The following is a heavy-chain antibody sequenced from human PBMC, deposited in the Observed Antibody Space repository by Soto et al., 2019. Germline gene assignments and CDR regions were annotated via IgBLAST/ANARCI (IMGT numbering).Heavy chain of an antibody. CDR2: IYYSGST. Sequence: SETLSLTCTVSGGSISSGDYYWSWIRQPPGKGLEWIGYIYYSGSTYYNPSLKSRVTISVGTSKNQFSLKLSSVTAADTAVYYCARGGYYYGSGSYDGMDVWGQGTTVTVS. D-gene: IGHD3-10*01. CDR3: ARGGYYYGSGSYDGMDV. CDR1: GGSISSGDYY. V-gene: IGHV4-30-4*01. J-gene: IGHJ6*02.